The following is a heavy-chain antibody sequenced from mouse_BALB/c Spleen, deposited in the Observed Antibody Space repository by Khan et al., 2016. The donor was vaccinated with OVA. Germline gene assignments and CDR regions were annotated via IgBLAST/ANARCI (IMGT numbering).Heavy chain of an antibody. Sequence: QVQLQQSGAELVKPGASVKMSCKASGYTFTSYNMHWVKQTPGQGLEWIGAIYPGNGDTSYNQKFKGKATLTADKSSSTAYMQLSSLTSEDSAVYYCARLQDYAMDYWGQGTSVTVSS. J-gene: IGHJ4*01. V-gene: IGHV1-12*01. CDR3: ARLQDYAMDY. CDR2: IYPGNGDT. CDR1: GYTFTSYN.